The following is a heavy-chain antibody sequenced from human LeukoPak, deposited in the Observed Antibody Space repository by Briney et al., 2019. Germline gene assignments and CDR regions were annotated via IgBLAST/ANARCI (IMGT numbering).Heavy chain of an antibody. D-gene: IGHD3-9*01. Sequence: ASVKVSCKASGYTFTGCYMHWVRQAPGQGLEWMGWINPNSGGTNYAQKFQGRVTMTRDTSVSTAYMELSRLRSDDTAVYYCAREGDDILTAAFDYWGQGTLVAVSS. CDR2: INPNSGGT. J-gene: IGHJ4*02. CDR3: AREGDDILTAAFDY. V-gene: IGHV1-2*02. CDR1: GYTFTGCY.